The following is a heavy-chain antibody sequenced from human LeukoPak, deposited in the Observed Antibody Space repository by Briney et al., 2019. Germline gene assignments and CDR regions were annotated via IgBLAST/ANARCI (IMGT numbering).Heavy chain of an antibody. CDR2: IYTSEST. Sequence: PSETLSLTCTVSGGSISSYYWSWIRQPAGKGLEWIGRIYTSESTNYNPSLKSQVTISVDTSRNQFSLKLSSVTAADTAVYYCASTYYDYVWGSYRTTTPIDYWGQGTLVTVSS. CDR1: GGSISSYY. J-gene: IGHJ4*02. V-gene: IGHV4-4*07. D-gene: IGHD3-16*02. CDR3: ASTYYDYVWGSYRTTTPIDY.